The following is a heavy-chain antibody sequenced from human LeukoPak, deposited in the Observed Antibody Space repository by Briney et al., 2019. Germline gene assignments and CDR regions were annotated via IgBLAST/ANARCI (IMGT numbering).Heavy chain of an antibody. Sequence: QSSETLSLTCTVSGGSISSSSYYWGWIRQPPGKGLEWIGSIYYSGSTNYNPSLKSRVTISVDTSKNQFSLKLSSVTAADTAVYYCARSKQLGPQRFDYWGQGTLVTVSS. CDR2: IYYSGST. J-gene: IGHJ4*02. D-gene: IGHD6-6*01. CDR1: GGSISSSSYY. V-gene: IGHV4-39*07. CDR3: ARSKQLGPQRFDY.